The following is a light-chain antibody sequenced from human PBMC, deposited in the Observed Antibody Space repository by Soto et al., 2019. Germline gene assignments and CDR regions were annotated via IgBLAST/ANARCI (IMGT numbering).Light chain of an antibody. CDR3: HQLNRLPPT. CDR2: SPS. V-gene: IGKV1-9*01. Sequence: DIQLTQSPSFLSASVGDRVSITCRASQGISSYLTWYQQNPGKAHKLLIYSPSHVQCGVPSRFSGSGSGTEFTLIISSRQPEDFATYFCHQLNRLPPTFGQGTKVEIK. CDR1: QGISSY. J-gene: IGKJ1*01.